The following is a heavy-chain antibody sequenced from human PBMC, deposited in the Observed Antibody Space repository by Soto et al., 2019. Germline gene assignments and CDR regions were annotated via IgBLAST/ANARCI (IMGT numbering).Heavy chain of an antibody. CDR2: IYWDDDK. D-gene: IGHD4-17*01. CDR1: GFSLSTSGVG. Sequence: QITLKESGPTLVKPTQTLTLTCTFSGFSLSTSGVGVVWIRQPPRKALEWLALIYWDDDKRYSPSLKSRLTITQDTSKNPVVLTVSNMVPVDTAVYYCAHSSSRWPLGYWGQGTLVTV. V-gene: IGHV2-5*02. CDR3: AHSSSRWPLGY. J-gene: IGHJ4*02.